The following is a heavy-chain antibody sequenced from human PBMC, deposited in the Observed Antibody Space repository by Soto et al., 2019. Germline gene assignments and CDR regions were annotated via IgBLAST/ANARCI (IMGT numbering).Heavy chain of an antibody. CDR2: VSYSGKT. CDR3: ARQQYTVVTAFDV. CDR1: GGSVTPYY. J-gene: IGHJ3*01. V-gene: IGHV4-59*02. D-gene: IGHD2-15*01. Sequence: QVQLQESGPGLVKTSDTLSLTCTVSGGSVTPYYWRLIRQSPGEGLEWIGYVSYSGKTGYNPSLKSRVSMSIDTSKNEFSLKLTSLTAADAATYYCARQQYTVVTAFDVWGQGTTVAVSS.